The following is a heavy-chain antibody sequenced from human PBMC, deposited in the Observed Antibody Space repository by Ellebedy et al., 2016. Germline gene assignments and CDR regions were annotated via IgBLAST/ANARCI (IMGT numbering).Heavy chain of an antibody. Sequence: GESLKISXKGSGYSFTSYWIGWVRQMPGKGLEWMGIIYPGDSDTRYSPSFQGQVTISADKSISTAYLQWSSLKASDTAMYYCARWVMGEWELPSNDAFDIWGQGTMVTVSS. CDR2: IYPGDSDT. V-gene: IGHV5-51*01. J-gene: IGHJ3*02. CDR1: GYSFTSYW. D-gene: IGHD1-26*01. CDR3: ARWVMGEWELPSNDAFDI.